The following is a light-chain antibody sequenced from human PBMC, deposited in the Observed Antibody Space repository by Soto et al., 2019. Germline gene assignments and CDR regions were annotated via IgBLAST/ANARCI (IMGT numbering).Light chain of an antibody. V-gene: IGKV3-20*01. J-gene: IGKJ5*01. CDR1: QRLSASD. CDR2: GVS. CDR3: QQYGSSPLIT. Sequence: IVLTQSPGTLSLSPGQRATLSCRASQRLSASDIAWYQQKPGQAPKFLIYGVSSRATGIPDRFSGSGSGTDFTLTISRLEPEDFAVYHCQQYGSSPLITFGQGTRREIK.